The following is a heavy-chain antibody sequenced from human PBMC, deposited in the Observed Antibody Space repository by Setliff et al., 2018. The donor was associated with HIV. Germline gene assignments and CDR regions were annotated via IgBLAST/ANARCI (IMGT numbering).Heavy chain of an antibody. J-gene: IGHJ6*02. CDR1: GFTFSGYG. Sequence: GGSLRLSCAASGFTFSGYGMHWVRQAPGKGLEWVANIGQDGSEKNYVDSVKGRFTISRDNAKNSMDLQMNSLRAEDTAIYYCARKLRPGHGVDVWGQGTTVTVSS. V-gene: IGHV3-7*01. CDR2: IGQDGSEK. D-gene: IGHD3-10*01. CDR3: ARKLRPGHGVDV.